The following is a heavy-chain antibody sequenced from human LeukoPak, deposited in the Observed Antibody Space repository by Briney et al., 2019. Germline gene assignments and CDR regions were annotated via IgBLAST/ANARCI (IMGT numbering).Heavy chain of an antibody. V-gene: IGHV3-30*03. D-gene: IGHD3-10*01. CDR1: GFTFSSYG. J-gene: IGHJ4*02. CDR3: ACGSGSYHYYFDY. Sequence: SGGSLRLSCAASGFTFSSYGMHWVRQAPGKGLEWVAVISYDGSNKYYADSVKGRFTISRDNSKNTLYLQMNSLRAEDTAVYYCACGSGSYHYYFDYWGQGTLVTVSS. CDR2: ISYDGSNK.